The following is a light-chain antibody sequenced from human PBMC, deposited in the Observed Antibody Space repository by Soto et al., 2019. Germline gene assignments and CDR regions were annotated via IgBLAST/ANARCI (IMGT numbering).Light chain of an antibody. CDR2: EVT. Sequence: QSVLNRAASVYGSHGQAITISCPGTSSDVGSYNLVSWYQQHPGKAPKLMIYEVTKRPSGVSNRFSGSKSGNTASLTISGLQAEDEADYYCCSYAGSSTFLYVFGTGTKVTVL. CDR3: CSYAGSSTFLYV. CDR1: SSDVGSYNL. V-gene: IGLV2-23*02. J-gene: IGLJ1*01.